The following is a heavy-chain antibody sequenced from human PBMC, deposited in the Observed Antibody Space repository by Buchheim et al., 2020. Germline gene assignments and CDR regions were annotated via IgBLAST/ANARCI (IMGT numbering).Heavy chain of an antibody. J-gene: IGHJ4*02. CDR2: IYYTGST. V-gene: IGHV4-61*01. CDR1: GYSVSSGSYY. CDR3: ARGAGITGTGDY. Sequence: QVQLQESGPGLVRPSETLSLTCTVSGYSVSSGSYYWNWVRQPPGKGLEWIGYIYYTGSTNYHPSLKSRVTISVDTSKNPFSLKLSSVTAADTAVYYCARGAGITGTGDYWGQGTL. D-gene: IGHD1-7*01.